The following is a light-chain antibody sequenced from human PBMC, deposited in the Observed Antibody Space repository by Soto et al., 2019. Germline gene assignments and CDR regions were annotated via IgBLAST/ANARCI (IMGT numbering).Light chain of an antibody. J-gene: IGKJ2*01. Sequence: EIVLTQSPGTLSLSPGERDTLSCWASQSVGSSLAWYQQKPGQAPRLLFYGASSRATGIPDRFSGSGSGTDFTLTISRLESDDFAVYYCQQYGSSPYTFGQGAKLEIK. CDR2: GAS. CDR1: QSVGSS. CDR3: QQYGSSPYT. V-gene: IGKV3-20*01.